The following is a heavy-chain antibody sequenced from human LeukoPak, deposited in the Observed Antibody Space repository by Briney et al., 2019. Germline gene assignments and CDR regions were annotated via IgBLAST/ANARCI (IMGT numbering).Heavy chain of an antibody. Sequence: AGGSLRLSCAASGFTFSSYGMHWVRQAPGKGLEWVAVIWYDGSNKYYADSVEGRFTISRDNSKNTLYLQMNSLRAEDTAVYYCAKGARWDCSSTSCYPDYWGQGTLVTVSS. CDR2: IWYDGSNK. V-gene: IGHV3-33*06. CDR3: AKGARWDCSSTSCYPDY. CDR1: GFTFSSYG. J-gene: IGHJ4*02. D-gene: IGHD2-2*01.